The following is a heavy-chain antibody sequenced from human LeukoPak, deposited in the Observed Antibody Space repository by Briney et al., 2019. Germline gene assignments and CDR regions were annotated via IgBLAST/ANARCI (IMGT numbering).Heavy chain of an antibody. CDR3: AKGRLWFVFSR. CDR2: ISGSGGST. Sequence: GGSLRLSCAASGFTFSSYAMSWVRQAPGKGLEWVSAISGSGGSTYYADSVKGRFTISRDNSKNTLYLRMNSLRAEDTAVYYCAKGRLWFVFSRWGQGTLVTVSS. CDR1: GFTFSSYA. V-gene: IGHV3-23*01. J-gene: IGHJ4*02. D-gene: IGHD3-10*01.